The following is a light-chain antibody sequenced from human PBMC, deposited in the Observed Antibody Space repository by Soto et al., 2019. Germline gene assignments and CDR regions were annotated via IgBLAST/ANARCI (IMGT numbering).Light chain of an antibody. J-gene: IGKJ3*01. CDR1: PSVSNNC. CDR3: QQYGSSPRIT. V-gene: IGKV3-20*01. CDR2: AAS. Sequence: EIVWTQSPGTLSLSPGERATLSCRASPSVSNNCLAWYPQKPCQAPRLLIYAASSRATGIPDRFSGSVSGTDFTLTIRGLEPEDFAVYYGQQYGSSPRITVCPWTKGDIK.